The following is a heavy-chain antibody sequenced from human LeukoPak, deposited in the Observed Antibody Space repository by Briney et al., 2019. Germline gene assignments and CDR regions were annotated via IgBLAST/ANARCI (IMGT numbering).Heavy chain of an antibody. D-gene: IGHD6-19*01. Sequence: SQTLSLTCAISGDSVSSKSAAWNWIRQSPSRGLEWLGRTYYRSKWSNGYAVSVKSRISINPDTSKNQLSLQLNSVTPEDTAVYYCARSKDIAVAGTVAFDIWGQGTMVTVSS. CDR2: TYYRSKWSN. CDR1: GDSVSSKSAA. V-gene: IGHV6-1*01. J-gene: IGHJ3*02. CDR3: ARSKDIAVAGTVAFDI.